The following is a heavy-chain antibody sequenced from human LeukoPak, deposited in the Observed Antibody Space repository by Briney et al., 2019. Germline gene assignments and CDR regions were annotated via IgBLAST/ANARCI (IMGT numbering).Heavy chain of an antibody. CDR1: GGTFSSYA. V-gene: IGHV1-69*05. CDR3: AREPVRSYYFDY. CDR2: ITPIFGTA. Sequence: GASVKVSCKASGGTFSSYAISWVRQAPGQGLEWMGGITPIFGTANYAQKFQGRVTITTDESTSTAYMELSSLRSEDTAVYYCAREPVRSYYFDYWGQGTLVTVSS. D-gene: IGHD3-10*01. J-gene: IGHJ4*02.